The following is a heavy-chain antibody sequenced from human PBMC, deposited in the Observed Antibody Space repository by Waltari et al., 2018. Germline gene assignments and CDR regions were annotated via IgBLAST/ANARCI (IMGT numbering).Heavy chain of an antibody. CDR1: GFNFRTYT. Sequence: EAQLVESGGALVQPGGSLRLSCVASGFNFRTYTMNWVRQAPGKGLEWISYVSNNADTIYYADSVKGRFTISRDNAHDSLHLQMNNLSAADTAIYYCARHWYFDLWGRGTLVSVSS. J-gene: IGHJ2*01. CDR3: ARHWYFDL. CDR2: VSNNADTI. V-gene: IGHV3-48*01.